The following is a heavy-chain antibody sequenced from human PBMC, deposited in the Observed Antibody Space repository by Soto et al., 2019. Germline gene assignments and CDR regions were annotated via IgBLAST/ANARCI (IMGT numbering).Heavy chain of an antibody. CDR1: GYTFTSYY. Sequence: GASVKVSCKASGYTFTSYYMHWVRQAPGQGLEWMGIINPSGGSTSYAQKFQGRVTMTRDTSTSTVYMELSSLRSEDTAVYYCARGRGVNVHVWLDYYYYGMDVWGQGTTVTVSS. CDR2: INPSGGST. D-gene: IGHD3-10*01. V-gene: IGHV1-46*03. J-gene: IGHJ6*02. CDR3: ARGRGVNVHVWLDYYYYGMDV.